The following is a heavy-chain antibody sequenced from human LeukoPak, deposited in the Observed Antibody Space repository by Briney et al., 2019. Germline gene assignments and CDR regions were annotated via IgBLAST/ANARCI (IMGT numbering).Heavy chain of an antibody. CDR3: ARQSDIVVVPAAMDGAFDI. D-gene: IGHD2-2*01. J-gene: IGHJ3*02. Sequence: PSETLSLALTVSGGSISSYYWGWIRQPPGKGLEWIGYIYYSGSTNYNPSLKSRVTISVDTSKNQFSLKLSSVTAADTAVYYCARQSDIVVVPAAMDGAFDIWGQGTMVTVSS. CDR2: IYYSGST. V-gene: IGHV4-59*08. CDR1: GGSISSYY.